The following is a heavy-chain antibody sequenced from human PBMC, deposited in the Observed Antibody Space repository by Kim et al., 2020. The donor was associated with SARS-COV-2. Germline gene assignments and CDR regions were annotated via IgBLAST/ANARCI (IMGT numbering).Heavy chain of an antibody. CDR1: GFTFSSYG. CDR3: AKDVLRQQLAYYFDY. Sequence: GGSLRLSCAASGFTFSSYGMHWVRQAPGKGLEWVAVISYDGSNKYYADSVKGRLTISRDNSKNTLYLQMNSLRAEDTAVYYGAKDVLRQQLAYYFDYWGQGTLVTVS. V-gene: IGHV3-30*18. D-gene: IGHD6-13*01. J-gene: IGHJ4*02. CDR2: ISYDGSNK.